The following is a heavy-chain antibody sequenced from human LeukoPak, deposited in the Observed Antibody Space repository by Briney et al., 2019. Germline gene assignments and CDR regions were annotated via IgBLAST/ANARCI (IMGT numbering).Heavy chain of an antibody. D-gene: IGHD2-15*01. Sequence: SETLPLTCTVSGGSIRGYYWSWIRQPAGKRLEWIGRIFISGSTNYNPSLKSRVTMSVDMSKNQFPLKVSSVSAADTAVYYCARDGYGGSVWGQGILVTVSS. CDR2: IFISGST. V-gene: IGHV4-4*07. CDR1: GGSIRGYY. J-gene: IGHJ4*02. CDR3: ARDGYGGSV.